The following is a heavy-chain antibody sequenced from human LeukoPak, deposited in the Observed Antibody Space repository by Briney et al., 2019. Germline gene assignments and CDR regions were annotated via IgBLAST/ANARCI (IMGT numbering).Heavy chain of an antibody. CDR1: GGSFSGYY. D-gene: IGHD6-19*01. CDR3: ARSVAGTGAYAFDI. CDR2: IYYSGST. Sequence: PSETLSLTCAVYGGSFSGYYWTWIRQPPGKGLEWIGYIYYSGSTNYNPSLKSRVTISVDTSKNQFSLKLSSVTAADTAVYYCARSVAGTGAYAFDIWGQGTMVTVSS. V-gene: IGHV4-59*08. J-gene: IGHJ3*02.